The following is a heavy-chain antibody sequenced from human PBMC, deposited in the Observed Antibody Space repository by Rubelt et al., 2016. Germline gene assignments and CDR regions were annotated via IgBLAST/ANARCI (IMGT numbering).Heavy chain of an antibody. J-gene: IGHJ4*02. V-gene: IGHV3-66*01. CDR1: GFTFSSYS. CDR2: IYSGGST. D-gene: IGHD7-27*01. CDR3: ARNWGFDY. Sequence: EVQLVESGGGLVQPGGSLRLSCAASGFTFSSYSMNWVRQAPGKGLEWVSVIYSGGSTYYADSVKGRFTISRGNSKSTLYLQMNSLRAEDTAVYYCARNWGFDYWGQGTLVTVSS.